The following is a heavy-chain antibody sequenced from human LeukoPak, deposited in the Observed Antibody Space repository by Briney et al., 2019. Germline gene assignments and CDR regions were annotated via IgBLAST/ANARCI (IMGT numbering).Heavy chain of an antibody. Sequence: WVRQPPGKGLEWIGSIYYSGSTYYNPSLKSRVTISVDTSKNQFSLKLSSVTAADTAVYYCARTSQWLVPFDYWGQGTLVTVSS. D-gene: IGHD6-19*01. J-gene: IGHJ4*02. CDR2: IYYSGST. V-gene: IGHV4-39*01. CDR3: ARTSQWLVPFDY.